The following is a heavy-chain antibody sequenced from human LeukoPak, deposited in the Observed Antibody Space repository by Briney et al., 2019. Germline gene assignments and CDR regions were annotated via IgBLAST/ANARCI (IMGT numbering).Heavy chain of an antibody. CDR1: GFTFSNYW. Sequence: PGGSLRLSCAASGFTFSNYWMHWVRQAPGKGLVWVSRINSDGINTSYADSVKGRFTISRDNAKNTLNLQMNSLRAEDTAVYYCARSAAAGFSYYSYYLDVWGKGTTVTIFS. CDR2: INSDGINT. D-gene: IGHD6-13*01. CDR3: ARSAAAGFSYYSYYLDV. V-gene: IGHV3-74*01. J-gene: IGHJ6*03.